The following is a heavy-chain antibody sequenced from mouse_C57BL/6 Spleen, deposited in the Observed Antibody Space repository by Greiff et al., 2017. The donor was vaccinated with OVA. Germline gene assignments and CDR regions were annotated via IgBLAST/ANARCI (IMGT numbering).Heavy chain of an antibody. V-gene: IGHV1-54*01. D-gene: IGHD1-1*01. J-gene: IGHJ2*01. CDR2: INPGSGGT. CDR1: GYAFTNYL. Sequence: VQLQQSGAELVRPGTSVKVSCKASGYAFTNYLIEWVKQRPGQGLEWIGVINPGSGGTNYNEKFKGKATLTADKSSSTAYMQLSSLTSEDSAVYFCARNYGSSVDYWGQGTTLTVSS. CDR3: ARNYGSSVDY.